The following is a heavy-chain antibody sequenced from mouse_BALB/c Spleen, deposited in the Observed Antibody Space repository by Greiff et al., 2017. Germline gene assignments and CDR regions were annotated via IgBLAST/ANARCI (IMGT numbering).Heavy chain of an antibody. CDR2: ISSGGST. CDR3: GRGYGSSYFDY. Sequence: EVKLMESGGGLVKPGGSLKLSCAASGFTFSSYAMSWVRQTPEKRLEWVASISSGGSTYYPDSVKGRFTISRDNARNILYLQMSSLRSEDTAMYYCGRGYGSSYFDYWGQGTTLTVSS. J-gene: IGHJ2*01. D-gene: IGHD1-1*01. CDR1: GFTFSSYA. V-gene: IGHV5-6-5*01.